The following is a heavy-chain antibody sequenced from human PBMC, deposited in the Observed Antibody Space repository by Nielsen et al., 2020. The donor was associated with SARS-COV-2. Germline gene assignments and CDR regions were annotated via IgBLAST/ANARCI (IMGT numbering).Heavy chain of an antibody. CDR3: ASRGYYYDSSGYLP. CDR1: GGSISIGYYS. D-gene: IGHD3-22*01. V-gene: IGHV4-30-2*01. Sequence: SETLSLTCAVSGGSISIGYYSWSWIRQPPGKGLEWIGYIYHSGSTNYNPSLKSRVTISVDTSKNQFSLKLSSVTAADTAVYYCASRGYYYDSSGYLPWGQGTLVTVSS. CDR2: IYHSGST. J-gene: IGHJ5*02.